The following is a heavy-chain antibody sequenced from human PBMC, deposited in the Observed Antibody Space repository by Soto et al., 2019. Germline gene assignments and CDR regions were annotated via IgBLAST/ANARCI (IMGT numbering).Heavy chain of an antibody. CDR3: TRDRNSYGTNFDY. J-gene: IGHJ4*02. CDR1: GFTFGDYA. D-gene: IGHD5-18*01. Sequence: GGSLRLSCTASGFTFGDYAMSWFRQAPGKGLEWVGFIRSKAYGGTTEYAASVKGRFTISRDDSKSIAYLQMNSLKTGDTAVYYCTRDRNSYGTNFDYWGQGTLVTVSS. CDR2: IRSKAYGGTT. V-gene: IGHV3-49*03.